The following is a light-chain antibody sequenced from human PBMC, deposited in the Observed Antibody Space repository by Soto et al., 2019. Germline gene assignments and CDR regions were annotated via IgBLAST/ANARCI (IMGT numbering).Light chain of an antibody. V-gene: IGKV3-20*01. CDR1: QSVSSSY. J-gene: IGKJ3*01. CDR3: QQYGSSPFT. Sequence: EIVLTQSPGTLSLSPRERATLSCRASQSVSSSYLAWYQQKPGQTPRLLFYGASSRATGIPDRFSGSGSGTDFTLTISRLEPEDFALYYCQQYGSSPFTFGPGTKVDIK. CDR2: GAS.